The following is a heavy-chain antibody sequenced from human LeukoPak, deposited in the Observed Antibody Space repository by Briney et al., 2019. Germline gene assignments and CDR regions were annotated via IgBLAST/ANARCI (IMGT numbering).Heavy chain of an antibody. V-gene: IGHV4-39*07. CDR1: GGSISSSSYY. CDR3: ARDQGLGFDP. CDR2: IYYSGST. Sequence: SETLSLTCTVSGGSISSSSYYWGWIRQPPGKGLEWIGSIYYSGSTYYNPSLKSRVTISVDTSKNQFSLKLSSVTAADTAVYYCARDQGLGFDPWGQGTLVTVSS. J-gene: IGHJ5*02.